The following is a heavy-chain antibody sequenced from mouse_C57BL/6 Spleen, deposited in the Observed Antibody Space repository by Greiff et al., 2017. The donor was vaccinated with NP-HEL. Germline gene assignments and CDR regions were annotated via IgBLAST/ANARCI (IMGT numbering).Heavy chain of an antibody. J-gene: IGHJ4*01. Sequence: VQLQQSGAELAKPGASVKLSCKASGYTFTSYWMHWVKQRPGQGLEWIGYINPSSGYTKYNQKFKDKATLTADKSSSTAYMQLRSLTYEASAVYYCASSTVVAKGYAMDYWGQGTSVTVSS. D-gene: IGHD1-1*01. CDR1: GYTFTSYW. CDR2: INPSSGYT. CDR3: ASSTVVAKGYAMDY. V-gene: IGHV1-7*01.